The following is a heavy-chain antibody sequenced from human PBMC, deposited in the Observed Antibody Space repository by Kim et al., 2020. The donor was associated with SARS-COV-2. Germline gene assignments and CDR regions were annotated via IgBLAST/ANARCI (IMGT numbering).Heavy chain of an antibody. CDR2: ISYDGSNK. CDR3: ARDPNWDNDYYYYYGMD. J-gene: IGHJ6*01. Sequence: GGSLRLSCAASGFTFSSYAMHWVRQAPGKGLEWVAVISYDGSNKYYADSVKGRFTISRDNSKNTLYLQMNSLRAEDTAVYYCARDPNWDNDYYYYYGMD. CDR1: GFTFSSYA. D-gene: IGHD7-27*01. V-gene: IGHV3-30-3*01.